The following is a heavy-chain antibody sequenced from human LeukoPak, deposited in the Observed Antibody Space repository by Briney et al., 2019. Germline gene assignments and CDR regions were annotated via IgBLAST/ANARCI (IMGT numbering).Heavy chain of an antibody. D-gene: IGHD7-27*01. Sequence: GGSLRLSCAASGFTFSSYTMSWVRQAPGKGPEWVSTITTSDGNTYYADSVKGRFTVSRDNSKNTLYLQMNSLRAEDTAVYYCAKDGGLWVSAHWGDSWGRGTLVTVSS. CDR2: ITTSDGNT. J-gene: IGHJ4*02. CDR3: AKDGGLWVSAHWGDS. V-gene: IGHV3-23*01. CDR1: GFTFSSYT.